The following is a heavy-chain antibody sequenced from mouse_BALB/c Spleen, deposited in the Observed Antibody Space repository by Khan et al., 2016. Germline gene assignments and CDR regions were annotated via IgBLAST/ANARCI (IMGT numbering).Heavy chain of an antibody. V-gene: IGHV5-4*02. Sequence: EVELVESGGGLVKPGGSLKLSCAASGFTFSDYYMYWVSQTPEKRLEWVATISDGGSYTYYPDSVKGRFTFSRDNAKNNPYLQMSSLKSEDTAMYYCARDLNWYFDVWGAGTTVTVSS. CDR2: ISDGGSYT. CDR1: GFTFSDYY. CDR3: ARDLNWYFDV. J-gene: IGHJ1*01.